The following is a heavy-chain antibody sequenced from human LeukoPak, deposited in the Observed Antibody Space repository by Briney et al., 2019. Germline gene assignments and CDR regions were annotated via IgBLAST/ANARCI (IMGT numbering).Heavy chain of an antibody. V-gene: IGHV4-59*12. CDR3: ARAAPHAFDI. J-gene: IGHJ3*02. CDR2: IFYNGNT. D-gene: IGHD6-6*01. CDR1: GGSISSYY. Sequence: SETLSLTCTVSGGSISSYYWSWVRQLPGKGLEWIGHIFYNGNTNYNPSLKSRLTISVDTSKNQFSLRLSSVTAADTAVYYCARAAPHAFDIWGQGTMVTVSS.